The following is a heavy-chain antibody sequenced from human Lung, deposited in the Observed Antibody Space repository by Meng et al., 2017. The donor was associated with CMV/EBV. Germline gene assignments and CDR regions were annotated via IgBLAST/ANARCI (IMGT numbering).Heavy chain of an antibody. V-gene: IGHV4-30-4*08. CDR3: ARVDRAVDY. Sequence: SETLSLTCTVSGASITSDDDFWIWIRQPPGKGLEWIGYIHYSGSSHYNASLKSRLTMSVDTPKNQFSLKLNSVTAADTAVYYCARVDRAVDYGGQGTLVTVS. CDR1: GASITSDDDF. J-gene: IGHJ4*02. D-gene: IGHD6-25*01. CDR2: IHYSGSS.